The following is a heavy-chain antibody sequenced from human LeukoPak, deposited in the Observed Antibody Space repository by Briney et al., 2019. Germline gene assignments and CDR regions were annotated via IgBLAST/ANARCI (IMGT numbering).Heavy chain of an antibody. D-gene: IGHD2/OR15-2a*01. CDR1: GFTVSSNY. CDR2: IYSGGST. V-gene: IGHV3-66*02. CDR3: ARENTFEGLVDY. J-gene: IGHJ4*02. Sequence: GGSLRLSCAASGFTVSSNYMSWVRQAPGKGLEWVSIIYSGGSTHYADSVKGRFTISRDNSKNTLYLQMNSLRAEDTAVYYCARENTFEGLVDYWGQGTLVTVSS.